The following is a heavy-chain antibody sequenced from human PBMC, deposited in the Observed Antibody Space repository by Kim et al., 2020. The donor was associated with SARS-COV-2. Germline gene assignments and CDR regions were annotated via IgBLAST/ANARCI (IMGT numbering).Heavy chain of an antibody. CDR1: GFTFSSYG. J-gene: IGHJ6*02. Sequence: GRSLRLSCAASGFTFSSYGMHWVRQAPGKGLEWVAVISYDGSNKYYADSVKGRFTISRDNSKNTLYLQMNSLRAEDTAVYYCAKDFVVVPAAILYYGMDVWGQGTTVTVSS. CDR2: ISYDGSNK. V-gene: IGHV3-30*18. CDR3: AKDFVVVPAAILYYGMDV. D-gene: IGHD2-2*01.